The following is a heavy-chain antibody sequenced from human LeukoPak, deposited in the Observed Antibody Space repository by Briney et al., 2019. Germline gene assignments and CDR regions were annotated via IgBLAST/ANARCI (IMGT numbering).Heavy chain of an antibody. V-gene: IGHV1-46*01. CDR2: INPSGGST. CDR1: GYTFTSYY. Sequence: ASVKVSCKASGYTFTSYYMHWVRQAPGQGLEWMGIINPSGGSTSYAQKFQGRVTMTRDMSTSTVYMELSSLRSEDTAVYYCARGPRRVIIGYYYYYMDVWGKGTTVTVSS. CDR3: ARGPRRVIIGYYYYYMDV. D-gene: IGHD3-10*01. J-gene: IGHJ6*03.